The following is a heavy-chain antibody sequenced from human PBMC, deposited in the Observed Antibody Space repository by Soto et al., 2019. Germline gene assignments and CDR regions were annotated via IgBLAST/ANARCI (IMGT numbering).Heavy chain of an antibody. J-gene: IGHJ6*03. CDR3: ARHAFNLAATRDYYYYYYMDV. CDR1: GYSFTSYW. Sequence: GESLKISCKGSGYSFTSYWIGWVRQMPGKGLEWMVIIYPGDSDTRYSPSFQGQVTISADKSISTAYLQWSSLKASDTAMYYCARHAFNLAATRDYYYYYYMDVWGKGTTVTVSS. CDR2: IYPGDSDT. V-gene: IGHV5-51*01. D-gene: IGHD2-15*01.